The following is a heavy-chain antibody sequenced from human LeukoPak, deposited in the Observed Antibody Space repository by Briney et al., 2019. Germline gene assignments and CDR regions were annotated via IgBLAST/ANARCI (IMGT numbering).Heavy chain of an antibody. CDR2: IIPVFGTG. CDR3: ASAYDFSGYYPDY. V-gene: IGHV1-69*13. D-gene: IGHD3-22*01. J-gene: IGHJ4*02. Sequence: SVKVSCKASGYTFTSYAMNWVRQAPGQGLEWMGGIIPVFGTGNYAQKFQGRVTITADESTSTAYLELSSLSSKDTAMYYCASAYDFSGYYPDYWGQGTLVTVSS. CDR1: GYTFTSYA.